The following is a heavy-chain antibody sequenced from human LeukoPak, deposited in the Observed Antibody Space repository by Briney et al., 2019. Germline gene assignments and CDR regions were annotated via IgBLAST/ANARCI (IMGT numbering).Heavy chain of an antibody. CDR2: IYFSGST. Sequence: KPSETLSLTCTVSGDSISTGSHYWGWIRQPPGKGLEWIGSIYFSGSTYYNPSLKSRFTISVNTSKTQFSLNLSSVTAADTVVYYCARETGTVSWGQGTLVTVSS. D-gene: IGHD3-9*01. V-gene: IGHV4-39*01. J-gene: IGHJ5*02. CDR3: ARETGTVS. CDR1: GDSISTGSHY.